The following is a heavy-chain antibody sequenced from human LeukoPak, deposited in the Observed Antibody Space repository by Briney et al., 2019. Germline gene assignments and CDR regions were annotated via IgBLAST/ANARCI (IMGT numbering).Heavy chain of an antibody. D-gene: IGHD3-3*01. CDR1: GFTFSGSA. CDR3: TRHTNWYFDY. Sequence: GGSLKLSCAASGFTFSGSAMHWVRQASGKGLEWVGRIRSKANSYATAYAASVKGRFTISRDDSKNTAYLQMNSLKTEDTAVYYCTRHTNWYFDYWGQGTLVTASS. V-gene: IGHV3-73*01. CDR2: IRSKANSYAT. J-gene: IGHJ4*02.